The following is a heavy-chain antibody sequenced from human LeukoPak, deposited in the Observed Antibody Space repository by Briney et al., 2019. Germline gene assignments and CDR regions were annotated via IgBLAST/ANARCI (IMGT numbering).Heavy chain of an antibody. CDR3: ARGRGSWYGVYFDY. Sequence: GGSLRLSCAASGFTFDDYAMHWVRQAPGKGLEWVSGISWNSGSIGYADSVKGRFTISRDNAKNSLYLQMNSLRTEDTAVYYCARGRGSWYGVYFDYWGQGTLVTVSS. CDR1: GFTFDDYA. D-gene: IGHD6-13*01. CDR2: ISWNSGSI. J-gene: IGHJ4*02. V-gene: IGHV3-9*01.